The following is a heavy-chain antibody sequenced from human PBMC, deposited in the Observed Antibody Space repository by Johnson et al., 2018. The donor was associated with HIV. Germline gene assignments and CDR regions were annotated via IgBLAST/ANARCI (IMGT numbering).Heavy chain of an antibody. J-gene: IGHJ3*02. D-gene: IGHD4-17*01. V-gene: IGHV3-66*02. CDR1: GFTFDDYG. CDR2: IYSGGST. CDR3: ASTDDAFDI. Sequence: VQLVESGGGVVRPGGSLRLSCAASGFTFDDYGMSWVRQAPGKGLEWVSVIYSGGSTYYADSVKGRFTISRDSSKNTLYLQMNSLRAEDTAVYYCASTDDAFDIWGQGTMVTVSS.